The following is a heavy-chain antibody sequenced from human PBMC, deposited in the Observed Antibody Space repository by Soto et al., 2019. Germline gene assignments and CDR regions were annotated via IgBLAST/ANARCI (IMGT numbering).Heavy chain of an antibody. V-gene: IGHV3-11*05. D-gene: IGHD5-12*01. CDR2: ISSSSTYT. J-gene: IGHJ4*02. Sequence: QVQLVESGGGLVKPGGSLRLSCAASGFTFSAYYRSWIRQAPGKGLEGVSYISSSSTYTNYADSVKGRFTISRDNAKNSLYLQMNSLRAEDTAVYYCARDHHRYSGYDYVDYWGQGTLVTVSS. CDR3: ARDHHRYSGYDYVDY. CDR1: GFTFSAYY.